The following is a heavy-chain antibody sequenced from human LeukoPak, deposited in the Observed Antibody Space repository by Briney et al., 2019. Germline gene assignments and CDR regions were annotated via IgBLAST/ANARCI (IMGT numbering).Heavy chain of an antibody. CDR3: ATPVTNSYGFDY. J-gene: IGHJ4*02. Sequence: GGSLRLSCAASGFTFSSYAMHWVRQAPGKGLEWVAVISYDGSNKYYADSVKGRFTISRDNSKNTPYLQMNSLRAEDTAVYYCATPVTNSYGFDYWGQGTLVTVSS. D-gene: IGHD5-18*01. V-gene: IGHV3-30*04. CDR1: GFTFSSYA. CDR2: ISYDGSNK.